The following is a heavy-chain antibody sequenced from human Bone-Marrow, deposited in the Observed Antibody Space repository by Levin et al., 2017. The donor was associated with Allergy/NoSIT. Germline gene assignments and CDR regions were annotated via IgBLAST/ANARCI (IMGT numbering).Heavy chain of an antibody. CDR1: GYTFTGYF. V-gene: IGHV1-2*02. D-gene: IGHD2-21*02. J-gene: IGHJ4*02. CDR3: ARPDCGGDCYQTNFDY. CDR2: IDPNTGGT. Sequence: GESLKISCKASGYTFTGYFIHWVRQAPGQGLEWMGWIDPNTGGTNYAQNFQGRVTLTRDTSISTAYMELSRLRSDDTAVYYCARPDCGGDCYQTNFDYWGQGTLVTVSS.